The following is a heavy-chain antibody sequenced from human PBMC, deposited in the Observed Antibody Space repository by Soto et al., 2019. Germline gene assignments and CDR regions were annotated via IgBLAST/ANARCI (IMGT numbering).Heavy chain of an antibody. J-gene: IGHJ4*02. CDR3: ARDAQGVVNNYFDY. CDR1: GFTLSSYA. D-gene: IGHD3-3*01. V-gene: IGHV3-30-3*01. CDR2: ISYDGSNK. Sequence: QVQLVESGGGVVQPGRSLRLSCAASGFTLSSYAMHWVRQAPGKGLEWVAVISYDGSNKYYADSVKGRFTISRDNSKNTLYLQMNSLRAEDTAVYYCARDAQGVVNNYFDYWGQGTLVNVSS.